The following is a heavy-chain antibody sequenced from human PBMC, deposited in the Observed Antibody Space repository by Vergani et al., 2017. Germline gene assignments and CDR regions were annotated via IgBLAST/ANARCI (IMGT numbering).Heavy chain of an antibody. Sequence: EVQLLESGGGLVQPGGSLRLSCAASGFTFSSYAMSWVRQAPGKGLEWVSAISGSGGSTYYADSVKGRFTISRDNSKNTLYLQMNSLRAEDTAVYYCATRDCSGGSCYSGVYYYYGMDVWGQGTTVTVSS. J-gene: IGHJ6*02. D-gene: IGHD2-15*01. V-gene: IGHV3-23*01. CDR3: ATRDCSGGSCYSGVYYYYGMDV. CDR2: ISGSGGST. CDR1: GFTFSSYA.